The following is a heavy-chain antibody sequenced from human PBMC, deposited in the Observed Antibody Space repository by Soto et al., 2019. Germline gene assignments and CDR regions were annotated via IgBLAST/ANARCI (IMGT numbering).Heavy chain of an antibody. D-gene: IGHD6-13*01. CDR2: IYYSGST. J-gene: IGHJ5*02. CDR3: ARDGTAGTGFDP. V-gene: IGHV4-59*01. CDR1: GASISSYY. Sequence: PSETLSLTCTVSGASISSYYWSWIRQPPGKGLEWIGYIYYSGSTNYNPSLKSRVTISVDTSKNQFSLKLSSVTAADTAVYYCARDGTAGTGFDPWGQGTLVTVSS.